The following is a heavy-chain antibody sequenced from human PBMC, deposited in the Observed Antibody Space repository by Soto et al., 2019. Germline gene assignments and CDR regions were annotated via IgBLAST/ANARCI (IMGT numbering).Heavy chain of an antibody. CDR3: ARDGTLYDSSGYYYLY. CDR2: IIPLFGKA. J-gene: IGHJ4*02. D-gene: IGHD3-22*01. CDR1: GGTFSRYA. Sequence: QVQLVQSGAEVKKPGSSVKVSCKASGGTFSRYAISWVRQAPGQGLEWRGGIIPLFGKANYAQKFQGRVTITADESTSTAYMELSSLRFEDTVVYYCARDGTLYDSSGYYYLYWGQGTLVTVSS. V-gene: IGHV1-69*01.